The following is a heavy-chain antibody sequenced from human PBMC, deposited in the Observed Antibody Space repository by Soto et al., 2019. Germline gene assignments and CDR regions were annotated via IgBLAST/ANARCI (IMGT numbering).Heavy chain of an antibody. CDR1: GGSISSYY. V-gene: IGHV4-59*01. CDR2: IYYSGST. Sequence: SETLSLTCTVSGGSISSYYWSWSRQPPGKGLEWIGYIYYSGSTNYNPSLKSRVTISVDTSKNQFSLKLSSVTAADTAVYYCARGLSDYDFWRVTHWFDPWGQGTLVTVS. J-gene: IGHJ5*02. CDR3: ARGLSDYDFWRVTHWFDP. D-gene: IGHD3-3*01.